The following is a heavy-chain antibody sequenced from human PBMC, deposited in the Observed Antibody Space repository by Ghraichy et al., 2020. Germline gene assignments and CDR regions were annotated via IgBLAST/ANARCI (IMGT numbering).Heavy chain of an antibody. D-gene: IGHD3-22*01. CDR3: ARGNYHSSGYSGEFFDF. J-gene: IGHJ4*02. Sequence: SETLSLTCAVYGGSFSGYYWSWIRQPPGKGLEWIGEINHRGNTNYNPSLKSRVSISVDTSKNQFSLKVNSVTAADTAVYYCARGNYHSSGYSGEFFDFWGQGTLLIVSS. V-gene: IGHV4-34*01. CDR1: GGSFSGYY. CDR2: INHRGNT.